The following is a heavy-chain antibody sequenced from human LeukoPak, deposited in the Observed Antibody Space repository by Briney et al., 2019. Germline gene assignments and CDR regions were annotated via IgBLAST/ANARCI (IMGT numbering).Heavy chain of an antibody. CDR2: ISAYNGNT. D-gene: IGHD2-21*02. CDR1: GYTFTSYG. J-gene: IGHJ4*02. CDR3: ARDPSYCGGDCPPDY. Sequence: ASVKVSCKASGYTFTSYGISWVRQAPGQGREWMGWISAYNGNTNYAQKPQGRVTMTTDTSTSTAYMELRSLRSDDTAVYYCARDPSYCGGDCPPDYWGQGTLVTVSS. V-gene: IGHV1-18*01.